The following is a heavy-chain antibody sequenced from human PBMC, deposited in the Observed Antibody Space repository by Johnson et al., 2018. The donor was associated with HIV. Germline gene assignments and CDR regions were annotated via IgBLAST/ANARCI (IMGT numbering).Heavy chain of an antibody. CDR2: INWNGGST. CDR3: AREVRLGYCSGGSCYVDALDI. J-gene: IGHJ3*02. D-gene: IGHD2-15*01. V-gene: IGHV3-20*04. CDR1: GFTFDDYG. Sequence: VQLVESGGGVVQPGRSLRLSCAASGFTFDDYGMSWVRQAPGKGLEWVSGINWNGGSTGYADSVKGRFTISRDNAKNSLYLQMNSLRAEDTALYYCAREVRLGYCSGGSCYVDALDIWGQGTMFTVSS.